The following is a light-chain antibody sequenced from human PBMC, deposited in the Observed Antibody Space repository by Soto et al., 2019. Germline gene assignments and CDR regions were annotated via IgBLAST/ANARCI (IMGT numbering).Light chain of an antibody. J-gene: IGKJ5*01. Sequence: DIQTTQSPSSLSASVGDRVTITCRASQGISSWLAWYQKKPGKAPNLLIYAASSLQSGVPSRFSGSESGTDFTLTISSLQPEDCAIYFCQQANSFPITFGQGTRLEIK. CDR2: AAS. CDR3: QQANSFPIT. V-gene: IGKV1-12*01. CDR1: QGISSW.